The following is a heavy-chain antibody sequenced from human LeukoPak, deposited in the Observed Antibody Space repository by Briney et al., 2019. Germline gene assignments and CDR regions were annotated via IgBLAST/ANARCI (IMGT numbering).Heavy chain of an antibody. D-gene: IGHD3-10*01. CDR1: GYTFTSYD. J-gene: IGHJ5*02. CDR3: ARDTSFGGIWFDP. CDR2: MNPNSGNT. V-gene: IGHV1-8*01. Sequence: ASVKVSCKASGYTFTSYDINCVRQATGQGLEWMGWMNPNSGNTGYAQKFQGRVTMTRNTSISTAYMELSSLRSEDTAVYYCARDTSFGGIWFDPWGQGALVTVSS.